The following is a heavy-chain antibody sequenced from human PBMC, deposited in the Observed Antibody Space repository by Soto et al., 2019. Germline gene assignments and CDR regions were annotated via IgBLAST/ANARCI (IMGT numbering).Heavy chain of an antibody. D-gene: IGHD3-3*01. Sequence: GGSLRLSCAASGFTFSSYSMNWVRQAPGKGLEWVSYISSSSSTIYYADSVKGRFTISRDNAKNSLYLQMNSLRDEDTAVYYCARDPAVLRGSTFDIWGQGTMVTVSS. CDR3: ARDPAVLRGSTFDI. CDR2: ISSSSSTI. CDR1: GFTFSSYS. V-gene: IGHV3-48*02. J-gene: IGHJ3*02.